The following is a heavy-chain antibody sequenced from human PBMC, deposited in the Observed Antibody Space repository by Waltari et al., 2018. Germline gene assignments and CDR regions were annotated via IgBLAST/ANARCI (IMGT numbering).Heavy chain of an antibody. J-gene: IGHJ6*02. CDR3: ARETLTTIFGVVMRGGMDV. Sequence: QVQLQESGPGLVKPSETLSLTCTVSGGSISSYYWSWIRQPPGKGLEWIGYIYYSGSTNYNPSLESRVTISVDTSKNQFSLKLSSVTAADTAVYYCARETLTTIFGVVMRGGMDVWGQGTTVTVSS. CDR1: GGSISSYY. CDR2: IYYSGST. V-gene: IGHV4-59*01. D-gene: IGHD3-3*01.